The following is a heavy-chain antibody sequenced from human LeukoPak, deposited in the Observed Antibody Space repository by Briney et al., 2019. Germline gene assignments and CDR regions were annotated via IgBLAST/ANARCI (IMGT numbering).Heavy chain of an antibody. D-gene: IGHD3-9*01. Sequence: GGSLRLSCAASGFIFDDYGMSWVRQAPGKGLEWVSGINWNGGSTVYADSVKGRFTISRDNAKNSLYLQMNSLRAEDTALYYCARAGLDDYYYYMDVWGKGTTVTVSS. CDR3: ARAGLDDYYYYMDV. V-gene: IGHV3-20*04. J-gene: IGHJ6*03. CDR2: INWNGGST. CDR1: GFIFDDYG.